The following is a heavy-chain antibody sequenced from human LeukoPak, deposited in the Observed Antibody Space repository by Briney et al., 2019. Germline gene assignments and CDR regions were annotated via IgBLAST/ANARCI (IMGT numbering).Heavy chain of an antibody. CDR3: ARIAAAGTWSLGFDF. D-gene: IGHD6-13*01. Sequence: GGSLRLSCAASGFTFSSYSMHWVSQAPGKGLNWVAVISYDGSKKYYADSVKDRSTISRDNSKNTLFLQMNSLRAEDTAVYYCARIAAAGTWSLGFDFWGQGTLVTVSS. V-gene: IGHV3-30*04. CDR1: GFTFSSYS. CDR2: ISYDGSKK. J-gene: IGHJ4*02.